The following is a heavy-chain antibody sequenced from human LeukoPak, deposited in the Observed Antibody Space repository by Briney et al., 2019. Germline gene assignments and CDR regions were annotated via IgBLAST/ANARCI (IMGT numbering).Heavy chain of an antibody. J-gene: IGHJ4*02. CDR3: ARDQGTIILGYFDY. CDR2: IYYTGST. CDR1: GGSFSSSNYN. Sequence: SETLSLTCTVSGGSFSSSNYNWGWIRQPPGKGLEWIGTIYYTGSTYYNPSLKSRVTISVDTSKKHFSLELNSVTAADTAVYYCARDQGTIILGYFDYWGQGTLVTVSS. V-gene: IGHV4-39*07. D-gene: IGHD3-22*01.